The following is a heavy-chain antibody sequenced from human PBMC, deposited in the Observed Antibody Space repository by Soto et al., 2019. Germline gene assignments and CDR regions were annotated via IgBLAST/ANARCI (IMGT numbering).Heavy chain of an antibody. CDR1: GYTFTSYG. J-gene: IGHJ6*03. CDR2: ISAYNGNT. D-gene: IGHD6-13*01. CDR3: ARDGYSSSWGGLYYMDV. V-gene: IGHV1-18*01. Sequence: ASVKVSCKASGYTFTSYGISWVRQAPGQGLEWMGWISAYNGNTNYAQKLQGRVTMTPDTSTSTAYMELRSLRSDDTAVYYCARDGYSSSWGGLYYMDVWGKGTTVTVSS.